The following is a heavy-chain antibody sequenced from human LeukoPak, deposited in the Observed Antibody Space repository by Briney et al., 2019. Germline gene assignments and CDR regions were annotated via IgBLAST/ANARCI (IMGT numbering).Heavy chain of an antibody. V-gene: IGHV4-34*01. J-gene: IGHJ5*02. D-gene: IGHD2-2*01. CDR1: GGSFSGYY. CDR3: ARRLTQYDCFDP. Sequence: SETLSLTCAVYGGSFSGYYWSWIRQPPGKGLEWIGEINHSGSTNYNPSLKSRVTISVDTSKNQFSLHLNSVTPEDTAVYYCARRLTQYDCFDPWGQGILVTVSS. CDR2: INHSGST.